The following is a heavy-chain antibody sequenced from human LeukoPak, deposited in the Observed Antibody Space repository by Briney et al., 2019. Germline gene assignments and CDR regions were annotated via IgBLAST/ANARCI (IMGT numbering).Heavy chain of an antibody. CDR3: ARVIRVAVDAFDI. D-gene: IGHD2-15*01. V-gene: IGHV3-21*01. CDR2: ISSSSSYI. J-gene: IGHJ3*02. CDR1: GFTFSSYS. Sequence: PGGSLRLSCAASGFTFSSYSMNWVRQAPGKALEWVSSISSSSSYIYYADSVKGRFTISRDNAKNSLYLQMNSLRAEDTAVYYCARVIRVAVDAFDIWGQGTMVTVSS.